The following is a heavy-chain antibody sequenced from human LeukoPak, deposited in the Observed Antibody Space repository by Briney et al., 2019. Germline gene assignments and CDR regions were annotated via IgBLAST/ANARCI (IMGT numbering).Heavy chain of an antibody. CDR2: MNPNSGNT. CDR1: GYTFTSYD. Sequence: ASVKVSCKASGYTFTSYDINWVRQATGQGLEWMGWMNPNSGNTGYAQKFQGRVTITRNASISTAYMELSSLRSEDTAVYYCARVVHGDYPDYWGQGTLVTVSS. CDR3: ARVVHGDYPDY. D-gene: IGHD4-17*01. J-gene: IGHJ4*02. V-gene: IGHV1-8*03.